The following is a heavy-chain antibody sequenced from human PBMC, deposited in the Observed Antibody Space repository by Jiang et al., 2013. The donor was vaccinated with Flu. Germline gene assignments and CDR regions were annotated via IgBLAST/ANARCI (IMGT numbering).Heavy chain of an antibody. D-gene: IGHD3-9*01. CDR3: ATFGRYDVFTGYEVGFEY. J-gene: IGHJ4*02. V-gene: IGHV3-7*01. CDR2: IREDGNEK. Sequence: MSWVRQAPGKGLEWVANIREDGNEKHYVDSVKGRFTISRDNAKNSLYLQMSNLRAADTAVYYCATFGRYDVFTGYEVGFEYWGQGTLVAVSS.